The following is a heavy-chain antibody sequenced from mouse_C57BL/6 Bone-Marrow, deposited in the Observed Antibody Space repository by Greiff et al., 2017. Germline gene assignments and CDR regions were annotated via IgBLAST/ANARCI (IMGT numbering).Heavy chain of an antibody. V-gene: IGHV5-6*01. Sequence: EVQLVESGGDLVKPGGSLKLSCAASGFTFSSYGMSWVRQTPDKRLEWVATISSGGSYTYYPDSVKGRFTISRDNAKNTLYLQMSSLKSEDTAMYYCARQGTGTDYWGQGNTLTVSS. CDR1: GFTFSSYG. CDR2: ISSGGSYT. J-gene: IGHJ2*01. CDR3: ARQGTGTDY. D-gene: IGHD4-1*01.